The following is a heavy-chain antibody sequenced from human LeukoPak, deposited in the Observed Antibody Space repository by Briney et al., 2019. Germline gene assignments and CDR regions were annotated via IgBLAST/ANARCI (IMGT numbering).Heavy chain of an antibody. D-gene: IGHD6-13*01. CDR1: GFTFSSYS. CDR2: ISSSRSYI. J-gene: IGHJ4*02. Sequence: GGSLRLSCAASGFTFSSYSMNWVRQAPGKGLEWVPFISSSRSYIYYADSVKGRFTISRDNAKNSLYLQMNSLRAEDTAVYYCAMFIAAPYYFDYWGRGTLVTVSS. V-gene: IGHV3-21*01. CDR3: AMFIAAPYYFDY.